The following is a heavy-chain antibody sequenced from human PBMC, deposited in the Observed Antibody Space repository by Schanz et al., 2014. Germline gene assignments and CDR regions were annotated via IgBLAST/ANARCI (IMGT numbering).Heavy chain of an antibody. J-gene: IGHJ4*02. Sequence: EVQLVESGGGLSKPVGSLRLSCAASGFTFSDMWMNWVRQAPGKGLEWVGRIKSKTDGGTTNYAAPVRGRFSISRVDSKNTLYLQSDSLKTEDIAVYYCTTLRNFGFEYWGQGTLVTVSS. V-gene: IGHV3-15*01. CDR2: IKSKTDGGTT. CDR3: TTLRNFGFEY. CDR1: GFTFSDMW. D-gene: IGHD3-10*01.